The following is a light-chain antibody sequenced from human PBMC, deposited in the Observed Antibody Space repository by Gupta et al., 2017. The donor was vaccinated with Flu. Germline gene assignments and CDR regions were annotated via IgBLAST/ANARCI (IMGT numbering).Light chain of an antibody. CDR3: QSYDSSLSGSV. J-gene: IGLJ3*02. V-gene: IGLV1-40*01. Sequence: GQRLTISCTGSSSDIGAGYDVHWYQQVPGTAPKLLIYGNNNRPSGVPDRFSGSKSGTSASLAITGLQAEDEADYYCQSYDSSLSGSVFGGGTKLTVL. CDR1: SSDIGAGYD. CDR2: GNN.